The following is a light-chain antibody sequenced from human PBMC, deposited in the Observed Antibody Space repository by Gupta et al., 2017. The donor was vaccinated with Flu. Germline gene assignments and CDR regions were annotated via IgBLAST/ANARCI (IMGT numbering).Light chain of an antibody. V-gene: IGLV2-14*01. CDR3: SSYTSSNSLE. J-gene: IGLJ3*02. CDR1: SSDVGGYNY. CDR2: EVI. Sequence: QSALTQPASVSGSPGQSITISCTRTSSDVGGYNYVSWYQHHPGKAPKLMIYEVINRPSGVSNRFSGSKSGNTASLTISGLQAEDEADYYCSSYTSSNSLEFGGGTKLTVL.